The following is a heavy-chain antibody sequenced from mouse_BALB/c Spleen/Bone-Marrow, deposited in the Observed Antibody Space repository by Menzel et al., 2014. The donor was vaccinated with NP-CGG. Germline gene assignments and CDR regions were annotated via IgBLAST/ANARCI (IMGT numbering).Heavy chain of an antibody. CDR2: INPDSSTI. D-gene: IGHD1-1*01. CDR1: RFDFSRYW. J-gene: IGHJ1*01. V-gene: IGHV4-1*02. Sequence: EVQLQESGGGLVQPGGSLKLSCAASRFDFSRYWMSWVRQAPGKGLEWIGEINPDSSTINYTPSLKGKFIISRDNAKNTLYLQMSKVRSEDTALYYCARLNYYGNLFVWGAGTTVTVSS. CDR3: ARLNYYGNLFV.